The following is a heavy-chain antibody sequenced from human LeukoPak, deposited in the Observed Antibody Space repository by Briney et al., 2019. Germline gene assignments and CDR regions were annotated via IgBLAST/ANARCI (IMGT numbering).Heavy chain of an antibody. J-gene: IGHJ4*02. V-gene: IGHV4-34*01. CDR1: GGSFSGYY. CDR2: INHSGST. D-gene: IGHD5-18*01. CDR3: ARGRGYSYGRTIDY. Sequence: SETLSLTCAVYGGSFSGYYWSWIRQPPGKGLEWIGEINHSGSTNYNPSLKSRVTISVDTSKNQFPLKLSPVTAADTAVYYCARGRGYSYGRTIDYWGQGTLVTVSS.